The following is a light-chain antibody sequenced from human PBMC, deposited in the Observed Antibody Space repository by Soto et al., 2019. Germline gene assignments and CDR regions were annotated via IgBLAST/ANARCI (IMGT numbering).Light chain of an antibody. CDR3: CSYAGSSTFEVIV. Sequence: QSALTQPASVSGSPGQSITISCTGTSSDVGSYNLVSWYQQHPGKAPKLMIYEVSKRPSGVSNRFSGSKSGNTASLTISGLQAEDEADYYCCSYAGSSTFEVIVFGTGTKVNVL. V-gene: IGLV2-23*02. CDR1: SSDVGSYNL. CDR2: EVS. J-gene: IGLJ1*01.